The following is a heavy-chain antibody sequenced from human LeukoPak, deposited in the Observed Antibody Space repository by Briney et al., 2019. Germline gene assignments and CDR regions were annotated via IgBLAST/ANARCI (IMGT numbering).Heavy chain of an antibody. D-gene: IGHD1-26*01. CDR1: GLTVSKNY. CDR2: IYSGGST. V-gene: IGHV3-53*01. CDR3: ARGGSYLSAFDI. J-gene: IGHJ3*02. Sequence: PGGSLRLSCAASGLTVSKNYMSWVRQAPGKGLESVSVIYSGGSTYYADSVRGRFTISRDNSKNTLYLQMNSLRAEDTAVYYCARGGSYLSAFDIWGQGTMVTVSS.